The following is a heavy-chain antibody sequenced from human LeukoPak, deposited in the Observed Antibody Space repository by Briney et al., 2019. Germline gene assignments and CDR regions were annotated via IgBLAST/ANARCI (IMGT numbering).Heavy chain of an antibody. CDR3: ARVVYSGYDSSTTYNFDY. Sequence: SETLSLTCTVSGGSVSSGSYYWSWIRQPPGKGLEWIGYIFYSGSTNYNPSLKSRVTISVDTSKNQFSLQLSSVTAADTAVYYCARVVYSGYDSSTTYNFDYWGQGTLVTVSS. J-gene: IGHJ4*02. CDR1: GGSVSSGSYY. D-gene: IGHD5-12*01. V-gene: IGHV4-61*01. CDR2: IFYSGST.